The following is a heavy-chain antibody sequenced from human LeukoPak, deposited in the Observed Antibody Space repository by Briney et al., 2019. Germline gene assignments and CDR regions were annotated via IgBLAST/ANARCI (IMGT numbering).Heavy chain of an antibody. CDR1: GFTFSSYA. Sequence: GGSLRLSCAASGFTFSSYAMTWVRQAPGKGLEWVSVISGGGTTYYADSVKGRFTISRDNSKTTLYLQMNSLRAEDTAIYYCAKDYSGTYTLGDYFDYWGQGTLVTVSS. CDR2: ISGGGTT. CDR3: AKDYSGTYTLGDYFDY. J-gene: IGHJ4*02. D-gene: IGHD1-26*01. V-gene: IGHV3-23*01.